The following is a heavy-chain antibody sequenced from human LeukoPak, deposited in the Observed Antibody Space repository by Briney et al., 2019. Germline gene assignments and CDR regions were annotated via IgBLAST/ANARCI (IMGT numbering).Heavy chain of an antibody. Sequence: ASVKVSCKASGYTFATHGVSWVRQAPGQGLEWMGWISAYNGNTHYQQNIQGRATMTTDTSTNTAYLELRSLGSDDTAVYYCARGGISSMIDLWGQGTLVTVSS. CDR3: ARGGISSMIDL. CDR2: ISAYNGNT. D-gene: IGHD6-6*01. J-gene: IGHJ4*02. CDR1: GYTFATHG. V-gene: IGHV1-18*01.